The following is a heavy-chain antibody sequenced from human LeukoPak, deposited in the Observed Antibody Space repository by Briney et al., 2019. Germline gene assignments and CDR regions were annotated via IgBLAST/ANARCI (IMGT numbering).Heavy chain of an antibody. V-gene: IGHV4-34*01. Sequence: SETLSLTCAVYGGSFSGYYWSWIRQPPGKGLEWIGEINHSGSTNYNPSLKSRVTISVDTSKNQFSLKLSSVTAADTAVYYCARTPTYYYDSSGYYPFDYWGQGTLVTVSS. J-gene: IGHJ4*02. CDR1: GGSFSGYY. CDR2: INHSGST. D-gene: IGHD3-22*01. CDR3: ARTPTYYYDSSGYYPFDY.